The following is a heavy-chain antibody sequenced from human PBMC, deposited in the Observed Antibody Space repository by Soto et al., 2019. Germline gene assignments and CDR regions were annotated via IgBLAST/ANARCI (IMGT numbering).Heavy chain of an antibody. CDR3: TRDASRDSSARGWFDP. CDR2: ISSNSAYI. CDR1: GFTFRSFT. Sequence: PGGSLRLSCAASGFTFRSFTMNWVRQAPGKGLEWVSTISSNSAYIYYTDVLRGRFTISRDNAKNSLHLQMNSLRAEDTAVYYCTRDASRDSSARGWFDPWGPGTLVTVSS. V-gene: IGHV3-21*01. J-gene: IGHJ5*02. D-gene: IGHD6-13*01.